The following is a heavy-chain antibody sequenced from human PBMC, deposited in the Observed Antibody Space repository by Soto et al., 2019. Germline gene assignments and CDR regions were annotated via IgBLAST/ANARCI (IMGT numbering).Heavy chain of an antibody. Sequence: AAAVKVSCKASGGTFSSYAISWVRQAPGQGLEWMGGIIPIFGTANYAQKFQGRVPITADKSTSTAYMELSSLRSEDTVVYYCAGGEVGAFDIWGQGKMVTGSS. J-gene: IGHJ3*02. D-gene: IGHD2-2*01. CDR3: AGGEVGAFDI. CDR1: GGTFSSYA. CDR2: IIPIFGTA. V-gene: IGHV1-69*06.